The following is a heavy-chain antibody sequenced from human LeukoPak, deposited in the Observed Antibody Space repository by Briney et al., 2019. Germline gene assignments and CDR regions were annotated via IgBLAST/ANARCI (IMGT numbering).Heavy chain of an antibody. V-gene: IGHV3-64*01. J-gene: IGHJ4*02. D-gene: IGHD2-15*01. CDR1: GFTFSSYA. CDR2: ISSNGGSP. CDR3: AREYCIGGNCQYYFDY. Sequence: GGSLRLSCAAFGFTFSSYAMHWVRQAPGKGLEYVSAISSNGGSPYYANSVQGRFTISRDNSKNTLYLQMSSLRAEDMAVYYCAREYCIGGNCQYYFDYWRQGTLVTVSS.